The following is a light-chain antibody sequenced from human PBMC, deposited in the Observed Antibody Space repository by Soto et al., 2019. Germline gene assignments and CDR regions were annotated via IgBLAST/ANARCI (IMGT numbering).Light chain of an antibody. Sequence: DIQMTQSPPTLSASVGDRVTLTCRASQSISTWLAWYQQKPGKAPKLLIYDAINLESGVPLRCSGSGSGTEFTLTISSLQPDDVATYYSHQYSNDLYTFCQGTKGDIK. J-gene: IGKJ1*01. CDR2: DAI. V-gene: IGKV1-5*01. CDR1: QSISTW. CDR3: HQYSNDLYT.